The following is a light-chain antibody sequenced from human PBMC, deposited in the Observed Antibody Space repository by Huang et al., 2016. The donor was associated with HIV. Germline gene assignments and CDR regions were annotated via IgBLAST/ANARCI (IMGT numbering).Light chain of an antibody. J-gene: IGKJ1*01. CDR3: QHYFKWPPWT. CDR2: GAS. V-gene: IGKV3-15*01. Sequence: EVVMTQSPVTLSVSPGERATLTCRASQSVDTNLAWYQQKPGQAPRLLIYGASTKATGIPARFSGSGFGTDFPLTISSLQSEDFALYYYQHYFKWPPWTFGQGTKVEIK. CDR1: QSVDTN.